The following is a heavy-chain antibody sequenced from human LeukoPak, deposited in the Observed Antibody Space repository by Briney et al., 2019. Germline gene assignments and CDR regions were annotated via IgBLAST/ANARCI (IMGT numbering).Heavy chain of an antibody. CDR3: AKDMAMVRGGDY. Sequence: PSETLSLTCTVSGYSISSGYYWGWIRQPPGKGLEWIGSIYHSGSTYYNPSLKSRVIISVDTSKNQFSLKLSSVTAADTAVYYCAKDMAMVRGGDYWGQGIRVTVSS. CDR2: IYHSGST. CDR1: GYSISSGYY. D-gene: IGHD3-10*01. J-gene: IGHJ4*02. V-gene: IGHV4-38-2*02.